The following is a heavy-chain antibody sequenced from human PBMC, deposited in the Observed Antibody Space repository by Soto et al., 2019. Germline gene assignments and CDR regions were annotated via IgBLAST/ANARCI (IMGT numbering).Heavy chain of an antibody. CDR2: INPNSGGT. CDR1: GYTFTGYY. CDR3: ARRYYYGSGRGGGFDY. D-gene: IGHD3-10*01. Sequence: QVQLVQSGAEVKKPGASVKVSCKASGYTFTGYYMHWVRQAPGQGLEWMGWINPNSGGTNYAQKFQGGVTRTRATSISTANRELSRLRSDDTAVYYCARRYYYGSGRGGGFDYWGQGTLVTVSS. J-gene: IGHJ4*02. V-gene: IGHV1-2*02.